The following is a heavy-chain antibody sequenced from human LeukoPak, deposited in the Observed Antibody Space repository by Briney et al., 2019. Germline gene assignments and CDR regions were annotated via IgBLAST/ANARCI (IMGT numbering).Heavy chain of an antibody. CDR2: IYYSGST. J-gene: IGHJ4*02. CDR1: GGSISSGSYY. Sequence: SETLSLTCTVSGGSISSGSYYWSWIRQPPGKGLEWIGYIYYSGSTNYNPSLKSRVTISVDTSKNQFSLKLSSVTAADTAVYYCARGGLWFGESSLFDYWGQGTLVTVSS. CDR3: ARGGLWFGESSLFDY. D-gene: IGHD3-10*01. V-gene: IGHV4-61*01.